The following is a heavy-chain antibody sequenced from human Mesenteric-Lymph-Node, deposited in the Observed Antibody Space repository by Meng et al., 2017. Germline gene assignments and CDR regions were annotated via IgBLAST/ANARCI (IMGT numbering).Heavy chain of an antibody. D-gene: IGHD3-10*01. CDR1: GFTFSSYT. CDR2: IYSGGST. CDR3: ARDPQLLWFGELLPTYYYYYGMDV. Sequence: GGSLRLSCVASGFTFSSYTVNWVRQTPGKGLEWVSVIYSGGSTYYADSVKGRFTISRDNSKNTLYLQMNSLRAEDTAVYYCARDPQLLWFGELLPTYYYYYGMDVWGQGTTVTVSS. V-gene: IGHV3-66*02. J-gene: IGHJ6*02.